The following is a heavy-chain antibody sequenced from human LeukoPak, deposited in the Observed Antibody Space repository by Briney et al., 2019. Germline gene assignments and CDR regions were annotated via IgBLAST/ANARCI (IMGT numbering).Heavy chain of an antibody. D-gene: IGHD3-10*01. CDR3: ARDGDSVLLWFGELFDAFDI. Sequence: ASVKVSCKASGYTFTSYGISWVQQAPGQGLEWMGWISAYNGNTNYAQKLQGRVTMTTDTSTSTAYMELRSLRSDDTAVYYCARDGDSVLLWFGELFDAFDIWGQGTMVTVSS. CDR2: ISAYNGNT. V-gene: IGHV1-18*04. CDR1: GYTFTSYG. J-gene: IGHJ3*02.